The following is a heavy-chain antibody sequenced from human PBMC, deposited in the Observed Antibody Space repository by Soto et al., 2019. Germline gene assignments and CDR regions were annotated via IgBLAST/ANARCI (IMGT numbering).Heavy chain of an antibody. Sequence: ASVKVSCKASGYTFTNYDIIWVRQAPGQGPEWMGWMNPNSGNTGYAQKFQGRVTMTRNTSISTAYMELSSLRSEDTAVFYCARRTTVTMFDYWGQGTLVTVSS. CDR2: MNPNSGNT. J-gene: IGHJ4*02. D-gene: IGHD4-17*01. CDR3: ARRTTVTMFDY. V-gene: IGHV1-8*01. CDR1: GYTFTNYD.